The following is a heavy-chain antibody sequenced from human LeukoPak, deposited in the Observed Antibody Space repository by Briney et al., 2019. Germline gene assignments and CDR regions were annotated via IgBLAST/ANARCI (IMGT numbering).Heavy chain of an antibody. V-gene: IGHV4-30-2*01. CDR1: GGSISSGGYS. CDR3: ARHSSFYYGSGSYYSEYNWFDP. J-gene: IGHJ5*02. Sequence: SETLSLTCAVSGGSISSGGYSWSWIRQPPGKGLEWIGYIYHSGSTYYNPSLKSRVTISVDRSKNQFSLKLSSVTAADTAVYYCARHSSFYYGSGSYYSEYNWFDPWGQGTLVTVSS. CDR2: IYHSGST. D-gene: IGHD3-10*01.